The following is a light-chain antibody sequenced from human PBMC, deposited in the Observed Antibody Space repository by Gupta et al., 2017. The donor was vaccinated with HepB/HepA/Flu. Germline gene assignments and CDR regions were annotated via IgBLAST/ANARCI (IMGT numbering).Light chain of an antibody. Sequence: SSELTQDPAVSVALGQTVRFTCQGDSLRSYYASWYQQKPGQAPVLVIYGKNNRPSGIPDRFSGSSSGNTASLTITGAQAEDEADYYCNSRDSSGNHLRFGGGTKLTVL. J-gene: IGLJ2*01. CDR3: NSRDSSGNHLR. CDR2: GKN. CDR1: SLRSYY. V-gene: IGLV3-19*01.